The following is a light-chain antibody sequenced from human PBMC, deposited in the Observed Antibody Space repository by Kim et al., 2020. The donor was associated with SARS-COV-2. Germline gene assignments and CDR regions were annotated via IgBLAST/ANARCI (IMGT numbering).Light chain of an antibody. Sequence: GQVITISFSRSSPNIGSNHAYCYQHLPGAPPKILVFDNNQRPSGVPDRFSGSKSGTSASLAISEVRSEDEANYYCAAWDDSLTGVVFGGGTQLTVL. CDR1: SPNIGSNH. J-gene: IGLJ3*02. CDR3: AAWDDSLTGVV. V-gene: IGLV1-47*01. CDR2: DNN.